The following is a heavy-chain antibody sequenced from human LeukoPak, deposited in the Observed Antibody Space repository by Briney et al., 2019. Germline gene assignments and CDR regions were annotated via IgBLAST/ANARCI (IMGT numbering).Heavy chain of an antibody. D-gene: IGHD4-17*01. V-gene: IGHV3-74*01. CDR3: VRAYYGDYRNDY. CDR1: GFTFSTYW. Sequence: GGSLRLSCAASGFTFSTYWMHWVRQAPGKGLVWVSRISSDGRSTTYADSVKGRFTISRDNAKNTLYLQMNSLRAEDTAVYYCVRAYYGDYRNDYWGQGTLVTVSS. CDR2: ISSDGRST. J-gene: IGHJ4*02.